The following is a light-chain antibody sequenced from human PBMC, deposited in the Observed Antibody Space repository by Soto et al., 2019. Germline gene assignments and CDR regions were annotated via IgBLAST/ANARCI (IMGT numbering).Light chain of an antibody. CDR1: SSNIGAGYD. V-gene: IGLV1-40*01. Sequence: QSVLTQPPSVSGAPGQRVTISCTGSSSNIGAGYDVHWYHQLPGTAPKLLIYGNSNRPSGVPDRFSGSKSGTSASLAITGLQAEDEADYYGQSYDSSLSAVVFGGGTKLTVL. CDR2: GNS. CDR3: QSYDSSLSAVV. J-gene: IGLJ2*01.